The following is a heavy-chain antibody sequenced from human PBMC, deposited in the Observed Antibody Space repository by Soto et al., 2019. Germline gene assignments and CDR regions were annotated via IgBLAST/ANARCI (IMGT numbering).Heavy chain of an antibody. CDR2: INAGNGNT. Sequence: ASVNVSFKASGYTFTSYAMHWVRQAPGQRLEWMGWINAGNGNTKYSQKFQGRVTITRDTSASTAYMELSSLRSEDTAVYYCAREGHYDFWSGYWYWFAPWGQGTLVTVSS. V-gene: IGHV1-3*01. CDR3: AREGHYDFWSGYWYWFAP. CDR1: GYTFTSYA. D-gene: IGHD3-3*01. J-gene: IGHJ5*02.